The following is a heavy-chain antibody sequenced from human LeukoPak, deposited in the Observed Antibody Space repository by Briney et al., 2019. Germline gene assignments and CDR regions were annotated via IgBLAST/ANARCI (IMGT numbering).Heavy chain of an antibody. CDR2: ISSDGTTK. V-gene: IGHV3-30-3*01. J-gene: IGHJ3*01. D-gene: IGHD3-3*01. Sequence: GGSLRLSCVASGFTLSSHVMHWVRRAPGKGLEWVALISSDGTTKYNADSVEGRFTISRDTSMDTLYLQMNSLRVDDTSVYYCARGILSPRSVAFDVWGQGTMVTVS. CDR3: ARGILSPRSVAFDV. CDR1: GFTLSSHV.